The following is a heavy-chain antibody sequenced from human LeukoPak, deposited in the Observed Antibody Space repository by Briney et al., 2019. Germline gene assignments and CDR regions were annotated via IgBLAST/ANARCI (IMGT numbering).Heavy chain of an antibody. CDR1: GFTFSANA. J-gene: IGHJ4*02. CDR3: AKCGNSGCHLIDY. CDR2: ISGRTGST. V-gene: IGHV3-23*01. D-gene: IGHD5-12*01. Sequence: GGSLRLSCAASGFTFSANAMSWVRQAPGKGLEWVSAISGRTGSTYYSDSVKGRFTISRDNSKSTLYLQMDSLRAEDTAVYYCAKCGNSGCHLIDYWGQGTLVTVSS.